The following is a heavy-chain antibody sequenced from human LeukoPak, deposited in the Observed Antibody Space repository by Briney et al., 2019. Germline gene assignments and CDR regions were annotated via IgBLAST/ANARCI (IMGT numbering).Heavy chain of an antibody. CDR2: ISYDGSNK. CDR3: ARGFMGSSLDY. Sequence: PGRPLRLSCAASGFTFSSYGMHWVRQAPGKGLEWVAVISYDGSNKYYADSVKGRFTISRDNSKNTLYLQMNSLRAEDTAVYYCARGFMGSSLDYWGQGTLVTVSS. D-gene: IGHD1-26*01. CDR1: GFTFSSYG. V-gene: IGHV3-30*03. J-gene: IGHJ4*02.